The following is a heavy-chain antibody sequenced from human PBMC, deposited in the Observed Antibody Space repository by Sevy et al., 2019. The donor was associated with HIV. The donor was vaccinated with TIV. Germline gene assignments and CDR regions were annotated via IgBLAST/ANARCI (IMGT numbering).Heavy chain of an antibody. J-gene: IGHJ4*02. CDR2: IYYNGHI. D-gene: IGHD1-26*01. Sequence: SETLSLTCTVSGGSITSLYWNWIRQPPGKGLKWIANIYYNGHINYNPSLKNRVTLSLDTSKNQFSLRRSSVTAADTAMYYCAGENAWGRGYSWGQGTLVTVSS. CDR1: GGSITSLY. CDR3: AGENAWGRGYS. V-gene: IGHV4-59*08.